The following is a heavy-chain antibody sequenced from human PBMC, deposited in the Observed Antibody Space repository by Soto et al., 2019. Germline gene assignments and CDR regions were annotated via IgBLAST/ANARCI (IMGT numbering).Heavy chain of an antibody. D-gene: IGHD3-10*01. Sequence: QVQLVESGGGVVQPGRSLRLSCAASGFTFSSYGMHWVRQAPGKGLEWVAVISYDGSNKYYADSVKGRFTISRDNSKNTLYLQMNSLRAEDTAVYYCAKDKAHSYGSGSYYYGMDVWGQGTTVTVSS. J-gene: IGHJ6*02. CDR2: ISYDGSNK. CDR3: AKDKAHSYGSGSYYYGMDV. V-gene: IGHV3-30*18. CDR1: GFTFSSYG.